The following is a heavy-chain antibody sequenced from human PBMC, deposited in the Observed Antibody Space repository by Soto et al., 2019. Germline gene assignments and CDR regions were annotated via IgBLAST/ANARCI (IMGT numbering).Heavy chain of an antibody. CDR2: ISYDGSNK. CDR3: AKDGRKDIVVVVAAKESYYYYYMDV. V-gene: IGHV3-30*18. Sequence: GGSLRLSCAASGFTFSSYGMHWVRQAPGKGLEWVAVISYDGSNKYYADSVKGRLTISRDNSKNTLYLQMNSLRAEDTAVYYCAKDGRKDIVVVVAAKESYYYYYMDVWGKGTTVTVSS. J-gene: IGHJ6*03. D-gene: IGHD2-15*01. CDR1: GFTFSSYG.